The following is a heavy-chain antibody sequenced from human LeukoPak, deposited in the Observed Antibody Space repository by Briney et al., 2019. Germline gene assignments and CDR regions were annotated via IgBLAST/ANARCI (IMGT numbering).Heavy chain of an antibody. Sequence: GGSLRLSCAASGFTFSDYWMTWVRQAPGKGLEWVANIRQDGSEKYHVDSVKGRFSISRDNAKNSVYLQMNSLRAEDTAVYYCARISCSRSSCYGVYDYWGQGSLVTVSS. CDR3: ARISCSRSSCYGVYDY. D-gene: IGHD2-15*01. CDR1: GFTFSDYW. J-gene: IGHJ4*02. CDR2: IRQDGSEK. V-gene: IGHV3-7*01.